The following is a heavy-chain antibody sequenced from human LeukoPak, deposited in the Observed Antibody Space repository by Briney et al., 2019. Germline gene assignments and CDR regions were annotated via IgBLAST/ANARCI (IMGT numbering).Heavy chain of an antibody. Sequence: GGSLRLSCAASGFTFSSYAMSWVRQAPGKGLEWVSAISGSGGSTYYADSVKGRFTISRDNSKNTLYLQMNSLRAEDTVVYYCANAYSSSWSSKYYYYYGMDVWGQGTTVTVSS. J-gene: IGHJ6*02. CDR1: GFTFSSYA. CDR2: ISGSGGST. CDR3: ANAYSSSWSSKYYYYYGMDV. V-gene: IGHV3-23*01. D-gene: IGHD6-13*01.